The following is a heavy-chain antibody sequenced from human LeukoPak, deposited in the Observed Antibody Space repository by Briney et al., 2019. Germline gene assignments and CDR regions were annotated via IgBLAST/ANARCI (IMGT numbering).Heavy chain of an antibody. CDR2: ISAYNGNT. J-gene: IGHJ4*02. CDR3: AIEDFLTGYYQPRD. V-gene: IGHV1-18*01. CDR1: GYTFTSYG. D-gene: IGHD3-9*01. Sequence: ASVKVSCKASGYTFTSYGISWVRQVPGQGLEWMGWISAYNGNTNYAQKLQGRVTMTTDTSTSTAYMELRSLRSDDTAVYYCAIEDFLTGYYQPRDWGQGTLVTVSS.